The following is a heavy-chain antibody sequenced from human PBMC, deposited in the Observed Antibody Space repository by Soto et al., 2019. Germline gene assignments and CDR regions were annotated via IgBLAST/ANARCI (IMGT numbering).Heavy chain of an antibody. CDR2: ISYSGST. CDR3: ARDRTYYYGGTDYFGMDV. J-gene: IGHJ6*02. V-gene: IGHV4-59*13. D-gene: IGHD3-10*01. Sequence: SETLSLTCTVSGGSISSYYWSWIRQPPGKGLEWIGYISYSGSTNYNPSLKSRVTISVDTSKNQFSLKLSSVTAADTAVYYCARDRTYYYGGTDYFGMDVWGRGTTVTVSS. CDR1: GGSISSYY.